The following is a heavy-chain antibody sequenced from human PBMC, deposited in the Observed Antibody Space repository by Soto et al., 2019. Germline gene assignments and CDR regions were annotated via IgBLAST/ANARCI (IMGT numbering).Heavy chain of an antibody. J-gene: IGHJ6*03. CDR3: ANHLQDYGDPDYYYYYMDV. CDR1: GFTFSSYA. CDR2: ISGSGGST. V-gene: IGHV3-23*01. Sequence: PGGSLRLSCAASGFTFSSYAMSWVRQAPGKGLEWVSAISGSGGSTYYADSVKGRFTISRDNSKNTLYLQMNSLRAEDTAVYYCANHLQDYGDPDYYYYYMDVWGKGTTVTVSS. D-gene: IGHD4-17*01.